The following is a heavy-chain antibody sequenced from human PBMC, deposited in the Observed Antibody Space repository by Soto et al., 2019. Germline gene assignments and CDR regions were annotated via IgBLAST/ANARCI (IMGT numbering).Heavy chain of an antibody. V-gene: IGHV3-30*18. D-gene: IGHD6-13*01. CDR1: GFTFSSYG. CDR2: ISYDGSNK. J-gene: IGHJ6*02. CDR3: AKDLVGSEQQLVFIGWYYYGMDV. Sequence: GGSLRLSCAASGFTFSSYGMHWVRQAPSKGLEWVAVISYDGSNKYYADSVKGRFTISRDNSKNTLYLQMNSLRAEDTAVYYCAKDLVGSEQQLVFIGWYYYGMDVWGQGTTVTVSS.